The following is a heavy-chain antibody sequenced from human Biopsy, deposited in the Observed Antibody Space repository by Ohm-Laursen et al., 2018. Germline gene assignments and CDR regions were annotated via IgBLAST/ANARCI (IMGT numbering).Heavy chain of an antibody. J-gene: IGHJ4*02. CDR2: ISHDASSE. D-gene: IGHD5-24*01. CDR1: GFTFSSYA. V-gene: IGHV3-30*03. Sequence: SLRLSCTASGFTFSSYAMHWVRQAPGKGLEWVALISHDASSESYADSVRGRFTISRDNSQNTLYLQMNGLKPEDTAVYYCARGPSGVATIGRGQGTLVTVSS. CDR3: ARGPSGVATIG.